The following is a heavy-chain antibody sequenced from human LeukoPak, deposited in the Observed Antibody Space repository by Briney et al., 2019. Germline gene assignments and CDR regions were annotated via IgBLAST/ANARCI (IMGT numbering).Heavy chain of an antibody. CDR2: INPNSGNT. CDR3: ARNTHYGDYAYYYYGMDV. J-gene: IGHJ6*02. Sequence: ASVKVSCKASGYTFTSYDINWVRQATGQGLERMGWINPNSGNTGYAQKFQGRVTMTRNTSISTAYMELSSLRSEDTAVYYCARNTHYGDYAYYYYGMDVWGQGTTVTVSS. V-gene: IGHV1-8*01. CDR1: GYTFTSYD. D-gene: IGHD4-17*01.